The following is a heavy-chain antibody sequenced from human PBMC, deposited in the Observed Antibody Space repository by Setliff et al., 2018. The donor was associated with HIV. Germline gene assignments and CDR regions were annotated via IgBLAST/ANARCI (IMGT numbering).Heavy chain of an antibody. CDR3: ARVPSRWFGELLYLQAFDH. Sequence: ASVKVSCKASGYTFTSYDINWVRQATGQGLEWMGWMNPNSGNTGFTQKFQGRATMTTDTSINTAYMELSSLRSEDTAVYYCARVPSRWFGELLYLQAFDHWGQGTLVTVSS. J-gene: IGHJ4*02. V-gene: IGHV1-8*02. D-gene: IGHD3-10*01. CDR2: MNPNSGNT. CDR1: GYTFTSYD.